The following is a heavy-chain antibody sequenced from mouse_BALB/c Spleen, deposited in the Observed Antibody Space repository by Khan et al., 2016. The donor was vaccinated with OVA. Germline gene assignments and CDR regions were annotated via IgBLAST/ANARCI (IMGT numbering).Heavy chain of an antibody. V-gene: IGHV2-3*01. CDR2: IWGDGNT. CDR1: GFSLTSYG. Sequence: VQLQESGPGLVAPSQSLSITCTVSGFSLTSYGVSWVRQPPGKGLEWLGVIWGDGNTNFHSALRSRLSISKDNSKSQVFLKLDSLQTDDTATDYCAKDRGYYAVDYWGQGTSVTVSS. J-gene: IGHJ4*01. CDR3: AKDRGYYAVDY.